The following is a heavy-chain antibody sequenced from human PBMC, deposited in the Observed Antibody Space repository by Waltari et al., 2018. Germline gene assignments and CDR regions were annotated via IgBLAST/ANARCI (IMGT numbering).Heavy chain of an antibody. J-gene: IGHJ4*02. CDR3: VGGYYYDSSASPEVY. CDR1: GFTFNTYS. V-gene: IGHV3-21*02. D-gene: IGHD3-22*01. Sequence: EVQLVESGGGLVKPGGSLRLSCAASGFTFNTYSMNWVRQTPGKGLEWVSSISSGSTYIFYADSVKGRFTISRDNARKSLYLQMNSLRAEDTAVYYCVGGYYYDSSASPEVYWGQGTLVTVSS. CDR2: ISSGSTYI.